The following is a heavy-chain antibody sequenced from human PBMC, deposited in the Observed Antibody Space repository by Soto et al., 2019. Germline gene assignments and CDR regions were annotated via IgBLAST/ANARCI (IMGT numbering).Heavy chain of an antibody. V-gene: IGHV3-7*01. D-gene: IGHD2-21*02. CDR2: IRHDSTST. CDR1: GFNITKYW. Sequence: PGGSLRLSCVASGFNITKYWMAWVRQAPGQGLEWVGDIRHDSTSTFYGDSVRGRFTMSRDNARNSLYLQMNSLRADDTALYYCARDVENCVGDKCSWGAFEVWGQGTVGTVSS. J-gene: IGHJ3*01. CDR3: ARDVENCVGDKCSWGAFEV.